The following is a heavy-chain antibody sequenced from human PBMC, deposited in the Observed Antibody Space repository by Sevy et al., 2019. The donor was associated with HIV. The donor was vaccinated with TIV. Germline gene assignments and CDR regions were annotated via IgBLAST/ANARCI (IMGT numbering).Heavy chain of an antibody. Sequence: GGSLRLSCAASGFIFSSYAMSWVRQAPGKGLKWVSALGDSGAATYYADSVKGRFTISRDNSKNTLFLQLNSLRAEDTAVYYCARVVGALPGYYYGMDVWGQGTTVTVSS. CDR3: ARVVGALPGYYYGMDV. D-gene: IGHD1-26*01. CDR2: LGDSGAAT. CDR1: GFIFSSYA. J-gene: IGHJ6*02. V-gene: IGHV3-23*01.